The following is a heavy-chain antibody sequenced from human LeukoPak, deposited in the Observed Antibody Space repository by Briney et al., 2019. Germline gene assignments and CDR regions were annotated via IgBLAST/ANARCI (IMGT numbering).Heavy chain of an antibody. CDR3: ARPPAVVGATTTVDY. V-gene: IGHV3-30*03. D-gene: IGHD1-26*01. J-gene: IGHJ4*02. Sequence: PGRSLRLSCAASGFTFSSYGMHWVRQAPGKGLEWVAVISYDGSNKYYADSVKGRFTISRDNSKNTLYLQMNSLRAEDTAVYYCARPPAVVGATTTVDYWGQGTLVTVSS. CDR1: GFTFSSYG. CDR2: ISYDGSNK.